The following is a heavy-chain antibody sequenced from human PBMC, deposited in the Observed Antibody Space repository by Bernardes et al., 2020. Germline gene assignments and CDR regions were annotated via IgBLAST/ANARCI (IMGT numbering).Heavy chain of an antibody. Sequence: SGPTLVKPTQTLTLTCTFSGFSLSTSGVGVGWIRQPPGKALEWLALIYWDDDKRYSPSLKSRLTITKDTSKNQVVLTMTNMDPVDTATYYCAHRAYYYDRSGNWFDPWGQGTLVTGSA. D-gene: IGHD3-22*01. CDR2: IYWDDDK. V-gene: IGHV2-5*02. CDR1: GFSLSTSGVG. J-gene: IGHJ5*02. CDR3: AHRAYYYDRSGNWFDP.